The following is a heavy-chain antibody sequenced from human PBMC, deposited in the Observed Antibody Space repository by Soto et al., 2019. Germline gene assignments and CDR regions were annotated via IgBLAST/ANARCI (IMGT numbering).Heavy chain of an antibody. CDR2: NYYSGSN. Sequence: QVQLQESGPGLVKPSQTLSLTCTVSGGSISSGDYYWSWIRQPPGKGLEWIGYNYYSGSNYYNPSVQSRVTTSVDTSKNQFSLKLSSVTAADTAVYYCARVRTMGRGVVDYWGQGTLVTVSS. V-gene: IGHV4-30-4*01. J-gene: IGHJ4*02. D-gene: IGHD3-10*01. CDR3: ARVRTMGRGVVDY. CDR1: GGSISSGDYY.